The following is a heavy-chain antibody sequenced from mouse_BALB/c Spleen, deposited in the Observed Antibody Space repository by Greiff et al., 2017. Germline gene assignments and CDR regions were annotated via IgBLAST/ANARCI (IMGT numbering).Heavy chain of an antibody. V-gene: IGHV2-2*02. CDR1: GFSLTSYG. D-gene: IGHD1-1*01. J-gene: IGHJ3*01. CDR3: ARKEGYGSSWFAY. Sequence: VQLVESGPGLVQPSQSLSITCTVSGFSLTSYGVHWVRQSPGKGLEWLGVIWSGGSTDYNAAFISRLSISKDNSKSQVFFKMNSLQANDTAIYYCARKEGYGSSWFAYWGQGTLVTVSA. CDR2: IWSGGST.